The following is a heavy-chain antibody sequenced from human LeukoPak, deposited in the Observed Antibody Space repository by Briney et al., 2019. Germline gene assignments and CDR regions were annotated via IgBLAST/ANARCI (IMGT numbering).Heavy chain of an antibody. CDR3: ARLHITMVRGVNRNYYYYYMDV. CDR2: INHSGST. Sequence: SETLSLTCAVYGGSFSDYYWSWIRQPPGKGLEWIGEINHSGSTNYNPSLKSRVTISVDTSKNQFSLKLSSVTAADTAVYYCARLHITMVRGVNRNYYYYYMDVWGKGTTVTVSS. CDR1: GGSFSDYY. J-gene: IGHJ6*03. V-gene: IGHV4-34*01. D-gene: IGHD3-10*01.